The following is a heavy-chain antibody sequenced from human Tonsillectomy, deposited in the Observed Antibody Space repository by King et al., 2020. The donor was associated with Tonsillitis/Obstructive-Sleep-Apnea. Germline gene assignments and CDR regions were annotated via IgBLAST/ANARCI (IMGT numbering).Heavy chain of an antibody. Sequence: VQLVESGGGVVQPGRSLRLSCAASGFTFSSYGMHWVRQAPGKGLEWVSVIWYDGSIKYYADSVKGRFTISRDNSKNTLYLQMNSRRAEETAVYYCAREGAKSESFLEWTPNYYYYYMDVWGKGTTVTVSS. V-gene: IGHV3-33*01. D-gene: IGHD3-3*01. J-gene: IGHJ6*03. CDR2: IWYDGSIK. CDR3: AREGAKSESFLEWTPNYYYYYMDV. CDR1: GFTFSSYG.